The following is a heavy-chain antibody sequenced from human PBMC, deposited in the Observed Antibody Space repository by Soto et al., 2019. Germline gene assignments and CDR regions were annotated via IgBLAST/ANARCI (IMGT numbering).Heavy chain of an antibody. CDR1: GYTFTSYG. V-gene: IGHV1-18*01. CDR2: ISAYNGNT. Sequence: ASVKVSCKASGYTFTSYGISWVRQAPGQGLEWMGWISAYNGNTNYAQKLQGRVTMTTDTSTSTAYMELRSLRSDDTAVYYCARDGVVVAAENWFDPWGQGTLVTVSS. CDR3: ARDGVVVAAENWFDP. J-gene: IGHJ5*02. D-gene: IGHD2-15*01.